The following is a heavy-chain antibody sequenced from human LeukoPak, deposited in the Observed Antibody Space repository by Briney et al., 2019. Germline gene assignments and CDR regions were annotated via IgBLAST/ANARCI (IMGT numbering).Heavy chain of an antibody. CDR2: IYYSGST. D-gene: IGHD4-11*01. J-gene: IGHJ4*02. V-gene: IGHV4-59*01. Sequence: SETLSLTCTVSGGSISSYYWSWIRQPPGKGLEWIGYIYYSGSTNYNPSLKSRVTISVDTSKNQYSLKLSSVTAADTAVYYCARDRPYSNYFDYWGQGTLVTVSS. CDR3: ARDRPYSNYFDY. CDR1: GGSISSYY.